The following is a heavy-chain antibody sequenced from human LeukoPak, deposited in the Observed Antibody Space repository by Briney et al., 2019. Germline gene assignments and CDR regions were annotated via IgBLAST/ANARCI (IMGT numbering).Heavy chain of an antibody. V-gene: IGHV3-66*01. D-gene: IGHD2-2*01. Sequence: GGSLRLSCAASGFTVSSNYMSWVRQAPGKGLGWVSVIYSGGSAYYADSVKGRFTISRDNSKNTLYLQMNSLRAEDTAVYYCARGPNSGQLYFDYWGQGTLVTVSS. CDR1: GFTVSSNY. J-gene: IGHJ4*02. CDR2: IYSGGSA. CDR3: ARGPNSGQLYFDY.